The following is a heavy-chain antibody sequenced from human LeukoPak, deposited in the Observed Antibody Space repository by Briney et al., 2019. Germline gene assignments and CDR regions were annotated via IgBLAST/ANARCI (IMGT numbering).Heavy chain of an antibody. CDR1: GFTFRDHY. V-gene: IGHV3-72*01. CDR2: SRDKGNSYST. D-gene: IGHD3-10*02. CDR3: AELGITMIGGV. Sequence: GGSLGLSCAASGFTFRDHYIDWVRQAPGKGLEWVGRSRDKGNSYSTAYAASVRGRFTISRDDSKNSVYLQMNSLRAEDTAVYYCAELGITMIGGVWGKGTTVTISS. J-gene: IGHJ6*04.